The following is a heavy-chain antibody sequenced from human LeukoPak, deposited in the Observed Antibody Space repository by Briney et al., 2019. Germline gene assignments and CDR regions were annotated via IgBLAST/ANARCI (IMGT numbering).Heavy chain of an antibody. Sequence: SVKVSCKASGGTFSSYAISWVRQAPGQGLEWMGGIIPIFGTANYAQKFQGRVTITADESTSTAYMELSSLRSEDTAVYCCARGVSGQSLSWFDPWGQGTLVTVSS. V-gene: IGHV1-69*13. CDR2: IIPIFGTA. J-gene: IGHJ5*02. CDR3: ARGVSGQSLSWFDP. D-gene: IGHD1-26*01. CDR1: GGTFSSYA.